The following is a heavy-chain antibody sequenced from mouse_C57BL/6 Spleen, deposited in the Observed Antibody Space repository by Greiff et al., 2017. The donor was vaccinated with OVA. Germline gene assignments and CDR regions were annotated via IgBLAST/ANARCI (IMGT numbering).Heavy chain of an antibody. Sequence: EVKLMESGEGLVKPGGSLKLSCAASGFTFSSYAMSWVRQTPEKRLEWVAYISSGGDYIYYADTVKGRFTISRDNARNTLYLQMSSLKSEDTAMYYCTGYGYDGRFAYWGQGTLVTVSA. J-gene: IGHJ3*01. CDR1: GFTFSSYA. D-gene: IGHD2-2*01. CDR3: TGYGYDGRFAY. CDR2: ISSGGDYI. V-gene: IGHV5-9-1*02.